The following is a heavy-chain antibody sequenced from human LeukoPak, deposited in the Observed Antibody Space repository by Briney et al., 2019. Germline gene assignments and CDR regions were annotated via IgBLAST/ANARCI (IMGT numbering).Heavy chain of an antibody. CDR3: ARVGSAMVTLNWFDP. J-gene: IGHJ5*02. D-gene: IGHD5-18*01. V-gene: IGHV1-46*01. CDR2: INPSGGST. CDR1: GYTFTSYY. Sequence: ASVKVSCKASGYTFTSYYMHRVRQAPGQGLEWMGIINPSGGSTSYAQKFQGRVTMTRDTSTSTVYMELSSLRSEDTAVYYCARVGSAMVTLNWFDPWGQGTLVTVSS.